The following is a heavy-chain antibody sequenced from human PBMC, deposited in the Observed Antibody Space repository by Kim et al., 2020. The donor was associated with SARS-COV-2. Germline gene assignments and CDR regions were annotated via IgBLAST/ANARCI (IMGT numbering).Heavy chain of an antibody. CDR1: GFTFSSYG. V-gene: IGHV3-33*01. CDR3: ARVEGSSSWGYYYYGMDV. Sequence: GGSLRLSCAASGFTFSSYGMHWVRQAPGKGLEWVAGIWYDGSNKYYADSVKGRFTISRDNSKNTLYLQMNSLRAEDTAVYYCARVEGSSSWGYYYYGMDVWGQGTTVTVS. CDR2: IWYDGSNK. J-gene: IGHJ6*02. D-gene: IGHD6-13*01.